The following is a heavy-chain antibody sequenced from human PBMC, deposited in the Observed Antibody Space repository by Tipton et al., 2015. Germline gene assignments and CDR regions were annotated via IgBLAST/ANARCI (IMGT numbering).Heavy chain of an antibody. D-gene: IGHD3-9*01. V-gene: IGHV4-39*01. Sequence: TLSLTCTVSGGSISSSSYYWGWIRQPPGKGLEWIGTIYYSGNTYYNPSPKSRVTISVDTSKNQFSLKLSSVTAADTAVYYCARLPPPELRYFDWLSHFDYWGQGTVVTVSS. CDR3: ARLPPPELRYFDWLSHFDY. CDR1: GGSISSSSYY. J-gene: IGHJ4*02. CDR2: IYYSGNT.